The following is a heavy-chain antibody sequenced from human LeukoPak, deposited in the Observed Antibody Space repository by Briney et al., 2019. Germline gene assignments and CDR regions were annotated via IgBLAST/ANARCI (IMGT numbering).Heavy chain of an antibody. Sequence: GGSLRLSCAASGFTFNNYAMNWVRQAPGKGLEWVSSISGSGGNTYYADSVKGRFTISRDNSKNTLYLQMNSLRAEDTAVYYCAAPLAGYSSGCLDYWGQGTLVTVSS. CDR2: ISGSGGNT. D-gene: IGHD6-19*01. J-gene: IGHJ4*02. CDR1: GFTFNNYA. V-gene: IGHV3-23*01. CDR3: AAPLAGYSSGCLDY.